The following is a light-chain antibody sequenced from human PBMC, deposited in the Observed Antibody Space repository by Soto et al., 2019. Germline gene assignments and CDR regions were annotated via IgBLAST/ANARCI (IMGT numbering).Light chain of an antibody. V-gene: IGLV2-14*01. CDR3: SSYTSDSTYV. CDR2: EVS. CDR1: SSDVGGLNY. Sequence: QSALTQPASVSGSPGQSITISCTGTSSDVGGLNYVSWYQQHPGKAPKLMIYEVSDRPSGVSNRFSGSKSGNTASLTISGLQAEDEADYYCSSYTSDSTYVFGSGTQLTVL. J-gene: IGLJ1*01.